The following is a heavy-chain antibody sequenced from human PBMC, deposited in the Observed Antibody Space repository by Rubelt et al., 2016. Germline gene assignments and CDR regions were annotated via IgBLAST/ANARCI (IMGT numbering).Heavy chain of an antibody. CDR1: SSYG. CDR3: ARGTNWNEWYYYGLDV. J-gene: IGHJ6*02. CDR2: IWYDGRNK. D-gene: IGHD1-20*01. V-gene: IGHV3-33*01. Sequence: SSYGMYWVRQAPGKGLEWAAIIWYDGRNKYYADSVKGRFTISRDNSKNTLYLQMNSRRAEDTAVNYCARGTNWNEWYYYGLDVWGQGTTVIVSS.